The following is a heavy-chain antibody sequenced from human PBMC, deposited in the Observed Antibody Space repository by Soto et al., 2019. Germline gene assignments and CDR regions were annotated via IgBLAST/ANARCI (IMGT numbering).Heavy chain of an antibody. CDR2: IIPLSGQP. D-gene: IGHD6-6*01. Sequence: QVQLVQSGAEVKRPGSSARVSCKASGGAFRTFVFCWVRQAPGQGLEWMGGIIPLSGQPFYEQKFQGRVTITADASTSTVYMDLTSLRSDDTAVYYCARAASRKAAQDYWGQGTLVTVSS. CDR3: ARAASRKAAQDY. V-gene: IGHV1-69*01. J-gene: IGHJ4*02. CDR1: GGAFRTFV.